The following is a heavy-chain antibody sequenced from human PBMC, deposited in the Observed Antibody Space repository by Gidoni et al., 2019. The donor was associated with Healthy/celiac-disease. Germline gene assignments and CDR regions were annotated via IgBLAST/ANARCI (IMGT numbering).Heavy chain of an antibody. V-gene: IGHV4-34*01. CDR2: INHSGST. D-gene: IGHD2-2*01. CDR1: GGSFSGCY. J-gene: IGHJ6*02. Sequence: QVQLQQWGAGLFKPSETLSLTCAVYGGSFSGCYWSWLRQPPGKGLEWIGEINHSGSTNYNPSLKSRVTISVDTSKTQFSLKLSSVTAADTAVYYCARVYCSSTSCRPTYYYGMDVWGQGTTVTVSS. CDR3: ARVYCSSTSCRPTYYYGMDV.